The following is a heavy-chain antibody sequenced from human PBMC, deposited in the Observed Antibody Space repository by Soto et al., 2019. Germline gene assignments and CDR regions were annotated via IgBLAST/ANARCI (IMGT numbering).Heavy chain of an antibody. CDR1: GFTFSSYW. CDR3: ARESYSSSISDLYYYYYMDV. J-gene: IGHJ6*03. CDR2: IKQDGSEK. Sequence: TGGSLRLSCAASGFTFSSYWMSWVRQAPGKGLEWVANIKQDGSEKYYVDSVKGRFTISRDNAKNSLYLQMNSLRAEDTAVYYCARESYSSSISDLYYYYYMDVWGKGTTVTVSS. V-gene: IGHV3-7*01. D-gene: IGHD6-6*01.